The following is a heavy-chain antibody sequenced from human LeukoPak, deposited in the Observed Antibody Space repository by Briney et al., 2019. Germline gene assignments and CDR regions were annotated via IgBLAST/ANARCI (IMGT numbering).Heavy chain of an antibody. CDR2: ISSSSSTI. Sequence: GGSLRLSCAASGFTFSSCSMNWVRQAPGKGLEWVSYISSSSSTIYYADSVKGRFTISRDNAKNSLYLQMNSLRAEDTAVYYCARASRYGGAFDIWGQGTMVTVSS. D-gene: IGHD3-10*01. CDR1: GFTFSSCS. J-gene: IGHJ3*02. V-gene: IGHV3-48*04. CDR3: ARASRYGGAFDI.